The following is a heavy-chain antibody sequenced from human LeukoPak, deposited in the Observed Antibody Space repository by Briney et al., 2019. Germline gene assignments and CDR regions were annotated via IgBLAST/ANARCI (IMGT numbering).Heavy chain of an antibody. CDR1: GFTFSTYS. V-gene: IGHV3-48*01. D-gene: IGHD3-10*01. CDR3: ARESLIRGVISGD. J-gene: IGHJ4*02. Sequence: PGGSLRLSCAASGFTFSTYSMNWVRQAPGKGLEWVSYISSSSDSIYYADSVKGRFTISRDNAKQSPYLQMNSLRAEDTAVYYCARESLIRGVISGDWGQGTLVTVSS. CDR2: ISSSSDSI.